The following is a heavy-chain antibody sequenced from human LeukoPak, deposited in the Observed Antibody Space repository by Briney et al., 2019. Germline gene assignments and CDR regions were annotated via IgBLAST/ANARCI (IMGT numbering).Heavy chain of an antibody. D-gene: IGHD2-2*02. CDR1: GGSISSHY. J-gene: IGHJ3*02. Sequence: SETLSLTCTVSGGSISSHYWSWIRQPPGKGLEWIGYIYYSGSTNYNPSLKSRVTISVDTSENQFSLKLSSVTAADTAVYYCARFIRRLRGYCSSTSCYIDAFDIWGQGTMVTVSS. CDR3: ARFIRRLRGYCSSTSCYIDAFDI. V-gene: IGHV4-59*11. CDR2: IYYSGST.